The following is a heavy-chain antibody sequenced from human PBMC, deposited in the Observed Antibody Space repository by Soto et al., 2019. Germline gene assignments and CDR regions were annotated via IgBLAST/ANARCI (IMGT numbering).Heavy chain of an antibody. V-gene: IGHV4-39*01. D-gene: IGHD3-10*01. J-gene: IGHJ5*02. CDR1: GVSITTSDFF. CDR3: ERHMRRQVNPNWFDL. Sequence: ETLSLTCPVTGVSITTSDFFWGWIRQPPGKGLEWIGTISYRGNTYYKSSLKSRVTLSVDTSKNQFSLKLRSVTAADTAVYFCERHMRRQVNPNWFDLWGQGTQVTVYS. CDR2: ISYRGNT.